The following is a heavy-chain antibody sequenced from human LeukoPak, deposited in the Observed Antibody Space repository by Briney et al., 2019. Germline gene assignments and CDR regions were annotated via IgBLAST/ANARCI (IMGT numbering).Heavy chain of an antibody. CDR1: GGSVSSGSYY. Sequence: SETLSLTCTVSGGSVSSGSYYWSWIRQPPGKGLEWIGYIYYSGSTNYNPSLKSRVTISVDTSKNQFSLKLSSVTAADTAVYYCARENPTVGNAFDIWGQGTMVTVSS. D-gene: IGHD4-23*01. CDR2: IYYSGST. J-gene: IGHJ3*02. CDR3: ARENPTVGNAFDI. V-gene: IGHV4-61*01.